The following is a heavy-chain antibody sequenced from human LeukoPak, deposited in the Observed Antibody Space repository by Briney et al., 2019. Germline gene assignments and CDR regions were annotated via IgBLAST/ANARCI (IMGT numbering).Heavy chain of an antibody. J-gene: IGHJ4*02. V-gene: IGHV3-53*01. Sequence: GGSLRLSCAASGFSVSSTYMSWVRQAPGKGLEWVSLMYSHGLTSYGDSVRGRFTISRDTSKNTLHLQMNSLRAEDTAVYYCVRDVPQQNFDCWGQGILVTVSS. CDR3: VRDVPQQNFDC. CDR1: GFSVSSTY. D-gene: IGHD2/OR15-2a*01. CDR2: MYSHGLT.